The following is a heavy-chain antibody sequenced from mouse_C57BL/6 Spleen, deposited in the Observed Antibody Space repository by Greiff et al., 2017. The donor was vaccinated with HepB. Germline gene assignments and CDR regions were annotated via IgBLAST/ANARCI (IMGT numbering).Heavy chain of an antibody. CDR1: GYAFSSSW. CDR2: IYPGDGDT. CDR3: AREGGGYYYAMDY. Sequence: VQLQQSGPELVKPGASVKISCKASGYAFSSSWMNWVKQRPGKGLEWIGRIYPGDGDTNYNGKFKGKATLTADKSSSTAYMQLSSLTSEDSAVYFCAREGGGYYYAMDYWGQGTSVTVSS. D-gene: IGHD2-2*01. J-gene: IGHJ4*01. V-gene: IGHV1-82*01.